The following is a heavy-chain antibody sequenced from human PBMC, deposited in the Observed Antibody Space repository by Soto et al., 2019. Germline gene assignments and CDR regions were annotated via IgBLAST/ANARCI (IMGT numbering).Heavy chain of an antibody. CDR1: GGSISSGGYY. J-gene: IGHJ4*02. CDR2: IYYSGST. D-gene: IGHD3-10*01. Sequence: QVQLQESGPGLVKPSQTLSLTCTVSGGSISSGGYYWSWIRQHPGKGLEWIGYIYYSGSTYYNPSLKSPVNIYIDTSKNQFPRKVSSVTAADTAVYYCARAWGRGVPFDYWGQGTLVTVSS. V-gene: IGHV4-31*01. CDR3: ARAWGRGVPFDY.